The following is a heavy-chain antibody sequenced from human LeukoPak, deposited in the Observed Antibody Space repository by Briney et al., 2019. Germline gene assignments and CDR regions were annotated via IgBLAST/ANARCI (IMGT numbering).Heavy chain of an antibody. CDR2: ISSSSSYI. CDR3: ARDQGYSGYAYYYYGMDV. Sequence: PGGSLRLSCAASGFTFSSYSMNWVRQAPGKGLEWVSSISSSSSYIYYADSVKGRFTISRDNAKNSLYLKMNSLRDEDTAVYYCARDQGYSGYAYYYYGMDVWGQGTTVTVSS. V-gene: IGHV3-21*01. J-gene: IGHJ6*02. D-gene: IGHD5-12*01. CDR1: GFTFSSYS.